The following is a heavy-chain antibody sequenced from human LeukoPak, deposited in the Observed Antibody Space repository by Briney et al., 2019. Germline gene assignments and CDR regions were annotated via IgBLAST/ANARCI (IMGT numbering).Heavy chain of an antibody. J-gene: IGHJ4*02. CDR2: TYYRSRWYN. CDR3: ARKYTSGHAYYFDF. D-gene: IGHD2-15*01. CDR1: GDSVSSNSVA. V-gene: IGHV6-1*01. Sequence: SQTLSLTCAISGDSVSSNSVAWIWLRQSPSRGLEWLGRTYYRSRWYNDYALSVKGRIIINPDTSKNQFSLQLNSVTPEDTAVYYCARKYTSGHAYYFDFWGQGTLVTVSS.